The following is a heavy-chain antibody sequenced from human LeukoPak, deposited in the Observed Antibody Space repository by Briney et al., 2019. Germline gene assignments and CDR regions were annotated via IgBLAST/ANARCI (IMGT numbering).Heavy chain of an antibody. D-gene: IGHD4-23*01. V-gene: IGHV3-53*01. J-gene: IGHJ4*02. CDR1: GFTVSTNY. CDR2: IYSGGST. Sequence: GGSLRLSCAASGFTVSTNYMSWVRQAPGKGLEWVSVIYSGGSTYYADSVKGRFTISRDNAKDSVYLQMSSLRAEDTAVYYCTRSNSDYGDNYWGQGTLVTVSS. CDR3: TRSNSDYGDNY.